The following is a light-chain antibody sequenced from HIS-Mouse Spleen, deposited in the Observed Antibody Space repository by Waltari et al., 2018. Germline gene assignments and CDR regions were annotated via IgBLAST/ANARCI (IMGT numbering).Light chain of an antibody. Sequence: QSALTQPASVSGSPGQSITISCTGTSSDVGRYNPVSWYQQHPGKAPKLMIYEGSKRPSGVSNRFSGSKSGNTASLTISGLQAEDEADYYCSSYTSSSTLVVFGGGTKLTVL. CDR2: EGS. V-gene: IGLV2-14*02. J-gene: IGLJ2*01. CDR3: SSYTSSSTLVV. CDR1: SSDVGRYNP.